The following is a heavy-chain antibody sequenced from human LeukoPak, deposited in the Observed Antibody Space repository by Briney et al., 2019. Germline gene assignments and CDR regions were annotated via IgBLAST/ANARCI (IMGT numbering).Heavy chain of an antibody. D-gene: IGHD2-2*01. CDR3: AKTLGRGSTGESSVVDY. CDR1: GFTFSSYG. CDR2: ITGSGGST. V-gene: IGHV3-23*01. J-gene: IGHJ4*02. Sequence: GGSLRLSCAASGFTFSSYGMSWVRQARGKGLEWVSTITGSGGSTYYADSVKGRFTISRDTSKNTLFLQMNSLRAEDTAVYYCAKTLGRGSTGESSVVDYWGQGTLVTVSS.